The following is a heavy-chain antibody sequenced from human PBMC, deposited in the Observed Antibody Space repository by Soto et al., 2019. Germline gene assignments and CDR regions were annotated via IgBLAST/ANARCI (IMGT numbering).Heavy chain of an antibody. V-gene: IGHV1-18*01. D-gene: IGHD2-15*01. Sequence: GASVKVSCKASGYTFTSYGISWVRQAPGQGLEWMGWISAYNGNTNYAQKLQGRVTMTTDTSTSTAYMELRSLRSEDTAVYYCARDEVRSYCSGGSCRDRPINWFDPWGQGTLVTVSS. CDR3: ARDEVRSYCSGGSCRDRPINWFDP. CDR1: GYTFTSYG. CDR2: ISAYNGNT. J-gene: IGHJ5*02.